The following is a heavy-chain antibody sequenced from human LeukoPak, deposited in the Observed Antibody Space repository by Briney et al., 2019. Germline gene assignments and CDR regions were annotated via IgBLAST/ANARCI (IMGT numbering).Heavy chain of an antibody. V-gene: IGHV1-18*01. Sequence: EASVNVSCKASGYTFTSYGISWVRQAPGQGLEWMGWISAYNGNTNYAQKLQGRVTMTTDTSTSTAYMELRSLRSDDTAVYYCAREWELPYYFDYWGQGTLVTVSS. CDR1: GYTFTSYG. D-gene: IGHD1-26*01. J-gene: IGHJ4*02. CDR3: AREWELPYYFDY. CDR2: ISAYNGNT.